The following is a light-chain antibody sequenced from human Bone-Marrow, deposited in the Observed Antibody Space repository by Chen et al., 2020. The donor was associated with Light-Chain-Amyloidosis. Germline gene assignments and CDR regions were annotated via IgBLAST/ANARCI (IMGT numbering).Light chain of an antibody. CDR3: CSEAGGSWV. CDR1: NSDVGRYDY. Sequence: QSALTQPPPASGAPGQSVTISCTATNSDVGRYDYVSWYQQHPGKAPKFWIYEVIKRSSEVPDRFSGSKSGNTAYLTVSGLQAEDEADYYCCSEAGGSWVFGGGTKLTVL. CDR2: EVI. V-gene: IGLV2-8*01. J-gene: IGLJ3*02.